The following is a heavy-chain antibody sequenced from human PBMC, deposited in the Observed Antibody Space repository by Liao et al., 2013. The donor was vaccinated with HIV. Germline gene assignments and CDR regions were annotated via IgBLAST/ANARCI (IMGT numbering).Heavy chain of an antibody. CDR2: ISYSGSA. CDR3: ARAPMIKDDYYYFYMDV. CDR1: GGSISSYS. V-gene: IGHV4-59*01. J-gene: IGHJ6*03. Sequence: QVQLQESGPGLVKPSEILSLTCSVSGGSISSYSWSWVRQPPGKGLEWIGYISYSGSARYNPSLKSRVTLSLDTTKNQYSLNLNSVTAADTAVYYCARAPMIKDDYYYFYMDVWGEGTAVTVAS. D-gene: IGHD3-22*01.